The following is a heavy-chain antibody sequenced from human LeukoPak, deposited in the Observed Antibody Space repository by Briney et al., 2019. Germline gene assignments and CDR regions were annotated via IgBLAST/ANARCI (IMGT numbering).Heavy chain of an antibody. D-gene: IGHD4-11*01. CDR2: IYYSGST. J-gene: IGHJ5*02. CDR1: GGSISSYY. Sequence: PSETLSLTCTVSGGSISSYYWSWIRQPPGKGLEWIGYIYYSGSTNYSPSLKSRVTISVDTSKNQFSLNLSSVTAADTAVYYCAKSNAWDWFDPWGQGTLVTVSS. CDR3: AKSNAWDWFDP. V-gene: IGHV4-59*12.